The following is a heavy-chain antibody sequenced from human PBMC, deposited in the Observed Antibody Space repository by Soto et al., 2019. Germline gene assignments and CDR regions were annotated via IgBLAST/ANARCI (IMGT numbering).Heavy chain of an antibody. V-gene: IGHV4-39*01. CDR3: ASRVDY. Sequence: SETLSFTCTVSGGSISSSSYYWGWIRQPPGKGLEWIGSIYYSGSTYYNTSLKSRVTISVDTSKNQFSLKLSSVTAADTAVYYCASRVDYWGQGTLVTVSS. J-gene: IGHJ4*02. CDR1: GGSISSSSYY. CDR2: IYYSGST.